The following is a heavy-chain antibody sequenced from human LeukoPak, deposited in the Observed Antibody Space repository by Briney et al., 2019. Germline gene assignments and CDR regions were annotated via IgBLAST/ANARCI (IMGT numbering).Heavy chain of an antibody. Sequence: SLTCAVXGGSXSGYYWSWIRQPPGKGLEWIGEINHSGSTNYNPSLKSRVTISVDTSKNQFSLKLSSVTAADTAVYYCAIYVDTAMVGSSDYWGQGTLVTVSS. CDR1: GGSXSGYY. V-gene: IGHV4-34*01. CDR2: INHSGST. D-gene: IGHD5-18*01. CDR3: AIYVDTAMVGSSDY. J-gene: IGHJ4*02.